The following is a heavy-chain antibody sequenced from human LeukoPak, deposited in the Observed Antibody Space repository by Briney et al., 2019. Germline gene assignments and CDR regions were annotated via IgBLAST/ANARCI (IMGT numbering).Heavy chain of an antibody. CDR3: ARAGYDFWSGHTEYMDV. CDR2: ISSSSSYI. Sequence: GGSLRLSCAASGFTFSSYSMNWVRQAPGKGLEWVSSISSSSSYIYYADSVKGRFTISRDNAKNSLYLQMNSLRAEDTAVYYCARAGYDFWSGHTEYMDVWGKGTTVTVSS. V-gene: IGHV3-21*01. D-gene: IGHD3-3*01. J-gene: IGHJ6*03. CDR1: GFTFSSYS.